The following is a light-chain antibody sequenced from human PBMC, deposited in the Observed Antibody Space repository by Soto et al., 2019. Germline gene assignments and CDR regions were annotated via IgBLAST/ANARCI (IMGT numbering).Light chain of an antibody. CDR2: GGS. CDR1: HNCFITY. Sequence: EVVLTQSPDTLSLSPGERATLSCSASHNCFITYLAWYQQKRGQAPRFLIYGGSSRAIRNTGRFSGSGSGTDFTLTISKLEPEDFAVYYCQQYGSSGTFGQGTKVDIK. J-gene: IGKJ1*01. V-gene: IGKV3-20*01. CDR3: QQYGSSGT.